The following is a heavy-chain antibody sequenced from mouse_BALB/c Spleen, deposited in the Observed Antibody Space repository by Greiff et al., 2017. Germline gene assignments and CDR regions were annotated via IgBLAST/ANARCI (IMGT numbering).Heavy chain of an antibody. Sequence: EVKLMESGGGLVKPGGSLKLSCAASGFTFSSYAMSWVRQTPEKRLEWVASISSGGSTYYLDSVKGRFTISRDNARNILYLKMSSLRSRDTAMYYGARAPVRVITTEEVAYWGQGTLVTVSA. CDR3: ARAPVRVITTEEVAY. CDR1: GFTFSSYA. D-gene: IGHD1-1*01. J-gene: IGHJ3*01. V-gene: IGHV5-6-5*01. CDR2: ISSGGST.